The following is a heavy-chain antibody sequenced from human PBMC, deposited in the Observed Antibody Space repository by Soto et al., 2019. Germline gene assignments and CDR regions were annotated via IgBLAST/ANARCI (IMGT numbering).Heavy chain of an antibody. CDR2: IGTAGDT. J-gene: IGHJ4*02. D-gene: IGHD1-1*01. Sequence: EVQLVESGGGLVQPGGSLRLSCAASGFTFSSYDMHWVRQATGKGLEWVSAIGTAGDTYYPGSVKGRFTISRENAKNSLYRQMNSLRAGDTAVYYCARAHGRTSFDYWGQGTLVTVSS. V-gene: IGHV3-13*01. CDR3: ARAHGRTSFDY. CDR1: GFTFSSYD.